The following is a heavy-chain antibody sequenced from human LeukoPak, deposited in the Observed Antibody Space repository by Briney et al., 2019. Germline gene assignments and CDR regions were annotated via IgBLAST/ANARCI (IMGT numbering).Heavy chain of an antibody. Sequence: GSSVKVSCKASGGTFSSYAISWVRQATGQGLEWMGWMNPNSGNTGYAQKFQGRVTITRNTSISTAYMELSSLRSEDTAVYYCARELYGDYGWFDPWGQGTLVTVSS. CDR2: MNPNSGNT. V-gene: IGHV1-8*03. CDR1: GGTFSSYA. CDR3: ARELYGDYGWFDP. D-gene: IGHD4-17*01. J-gene: IGHJ5*02.